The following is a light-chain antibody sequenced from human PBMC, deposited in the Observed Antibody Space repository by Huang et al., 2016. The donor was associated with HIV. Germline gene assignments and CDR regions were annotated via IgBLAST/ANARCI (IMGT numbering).Light chain of an antibody. CDR2: GAS. Sequence: VLTQSPGTLSLSPGERATLSCRASQTVSSSYLAWYQQKPGQAPRLLIYGASSRASGSPDRFSGSGSGTDFALTISRLEPEDFAVYYCQQYANSPFTFGQGTKLEIK. CDR3: QQYANSPFT. CDR1: QTVSSSY. V-gene: IGKV3-20*01. J-gene: IGKJ2*01.